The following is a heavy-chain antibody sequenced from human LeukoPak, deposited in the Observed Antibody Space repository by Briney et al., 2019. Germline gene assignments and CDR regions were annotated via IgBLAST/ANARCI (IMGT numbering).Heavy chain of an antibody. J-gene: IGHJ6*02. CDR3: ARDTYGMDV. CDR1: GFTFSSYA. V-gene: IGHV3-23*01. CDR2: ISGSGGST. Sequence: PGGSLRLSCAASGFTFSSYAMGWVRQAPGKGLEWVSAISGSGGSTYYADSVKGRFTISRDNAKNSLYLQMNSLRAEDTAVYYCARDTYGMDVWGQGTTVTVSS.